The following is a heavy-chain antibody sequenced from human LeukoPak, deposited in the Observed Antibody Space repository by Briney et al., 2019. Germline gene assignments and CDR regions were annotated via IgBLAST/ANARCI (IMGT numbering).Heavy chain of an antibody. CDR2: ISGSGGST. D-gene: IGHD2-15*01. V-gene: IGHV3-23*01. CDR3: AKEGSIVVVVAGGTYYYYYMDV. J-gene: IGHJ6*03. CDR1: GFTFSSYA. Sequence: GGSLRLSCAASGFTFSSYAMSWVRQAQGKGLEWVSAISGSGGSTYYADSVKGRFTISRDNSKNTLYLQMNSLRAEDTAVYYCAKEGSIVVVVAGGTYYYYYMDVWGKGTTVTVSS.